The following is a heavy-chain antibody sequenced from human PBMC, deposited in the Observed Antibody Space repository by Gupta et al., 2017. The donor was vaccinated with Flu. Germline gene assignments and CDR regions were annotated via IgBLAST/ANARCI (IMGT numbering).Heavy chain of an antibody. CDR1: GFPFVNSA. J-gene: IGHJ3*02. CDR2: ISSSGTTV. Sequence: EGQLVQSEGGLEQPGGSLSLSCAAPGFPFVNSAMNWVRQAPGKGLEWIAYISSSGTTVFYADSVRDRFTVSRDNAENSVYLQMNGLRTDDTAIYFCTREGSGSSPVTTDSPWDNDAFDIWGQGTKVTVSA. V-gene: IGHV3-48*03. CDR3: TREGSGSSPVTTDSPWDNDAFDI. D-gene: IGHD4-17*01.